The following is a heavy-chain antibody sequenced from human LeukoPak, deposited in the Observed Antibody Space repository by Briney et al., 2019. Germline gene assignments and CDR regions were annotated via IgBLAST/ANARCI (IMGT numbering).Heavy chain of an antibody. J-gene: IGHJ6*02. D-gene: IGHD2-2*01. V-gene: IGHV4-59*01. Sequence: SETLSLTCTVSGGSISSYYWSWIRQPPGKGLEWMAYIYYSGSTNYNPSLKSRVTISVDTTKNQFTLKLSSVTAADTAVYYCARGYCSSTSCYASGYYGMDVWGQGTTVTVSS. CDR1: GGSISSYY. CDR2: IYYSGST. CDR3: ARGYCSSTSCYASGYYGMDV.